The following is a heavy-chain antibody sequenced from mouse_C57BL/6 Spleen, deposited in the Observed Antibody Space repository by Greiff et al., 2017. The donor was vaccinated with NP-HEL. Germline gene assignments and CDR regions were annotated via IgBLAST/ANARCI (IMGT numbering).Heavy chain of an antibody. Sequence: QVQLQQPGAELVKPGASVKVSCKASGYTFTSYWMHWVKQRPGQGLEWIGRIHPSDSDTNYNQKFKGKATLTVDKSSSTAYMQLSSLTSKDSAVYYCAMEWLLSLFAYWGQGTLVTVSA. V-gene: IGHV1-74*01. J-gene: IGHJ3*01. CDR1: GYTFTSYW. CDR2: IHPSDSDT. CDR3: AMEWLLSLFAY. D-gene: IGHD2-3*01.